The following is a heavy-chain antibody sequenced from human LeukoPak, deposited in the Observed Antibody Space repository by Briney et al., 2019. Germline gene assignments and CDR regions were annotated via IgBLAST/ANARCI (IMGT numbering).Heavy chain of an antibody. CDR2: ISSSSSYT. CDR3: ARESCSGGSCYYFDY. D-gene: IGHD2-15*01. V-gene: IGHV3-11*06. CDR1: GFTFSDYY. J-gene: IGHJ4*02. Sequence: PGGSLRLSCAASGFTFSDYYMSWIRQAPGKGLEWVSYISSSSSYTNYADSVKGRFTISRDNAKNSLYLQMNSLRAEDTAVYYSARESCSGGSCYYFDYWGQGTLVTVSS.